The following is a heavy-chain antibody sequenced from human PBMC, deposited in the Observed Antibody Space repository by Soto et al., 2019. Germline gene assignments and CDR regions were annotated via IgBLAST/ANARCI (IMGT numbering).Heavy chain of an antibody. D-gene: IGHD3-10*01. V-gene: IGHV4-4*07. CDR2: IYTSAST. J-gene: IGHJ6*02. Sequence: SETLSLTCTVSGASVNTYSWSWIRQPAGKGLEWIGRIYTSASTNYSPSLKGRLTLSVDTSKNQVSLKLTSVTAADTAIYYCAKDREEGYNFYYGMDVWGQGATVTVSS. CDR3: AKDREEGYNFYYGMDV. CDR1: GASVNTYS.